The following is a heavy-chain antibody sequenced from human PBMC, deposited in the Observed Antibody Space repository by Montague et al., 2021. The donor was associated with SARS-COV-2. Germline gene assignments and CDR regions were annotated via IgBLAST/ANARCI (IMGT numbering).Heavy chain of an antibody. V-gene: IGHV4-61*02. D-gene: IGHD2-2*01. J-gene: IGHJ6*02. CDR3: ARGGDIVVVPSAIRDNYYYGMDV. CDR1: GDSISSGTHY. CDR2: IYTSGGT. Sequence: TLSLTCTVSGDSISSGTHYWSFIRQPAGKGLEWIGRIYTSGGTNYNPSLKSRVTISVGTSKNQFSLKLSSVTAADTAEYYCARGGDIVVVPSAIRDNYYYGMDVWGQGTPVTVSS.